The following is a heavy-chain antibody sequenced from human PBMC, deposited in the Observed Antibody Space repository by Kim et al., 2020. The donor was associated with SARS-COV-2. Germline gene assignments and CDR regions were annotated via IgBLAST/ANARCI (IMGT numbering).Heavy chain of an antibody. J-gene: IGHJ4*02. CDR2: IDPSGNST. V-gene: IGHV1-46*01. CDR3: VVVLVTEQAFDS. CDR1: GYTFATYY. Sequence: ASVKVSCTASGYTFATYYMHWVRQAPGQGLDWMGIIDPSGNSTAYAQKFTGRVTMTRDTSTSTVYMDLSSLRSEDTAVYYCVVVLVTEQAFDSWGQGTLVTVSS. D-gene: IGHD2-8*02.